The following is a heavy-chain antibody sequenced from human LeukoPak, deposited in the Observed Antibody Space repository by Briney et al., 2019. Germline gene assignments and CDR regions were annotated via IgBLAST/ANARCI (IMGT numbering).Heavy chain of an antibody. CDR2: IYYSGST. CDR1: GGSISSSSYY. D-gene: IGHD6-13*01. CDR3: ARVIAAAWYVFY. J-gene: IGHJ4*02. Sequence: PSETLSLTCTVSGGSISSSSYYWGWLRQPPGKGLEWFGSIYYSGSTYYNPSLKSRVTISVDTSKNQFSLKLSSVTAADTAVYYCARVIAAAWYVFYWGQGTLVTVSS. V-gene: IGHV4-39*07.